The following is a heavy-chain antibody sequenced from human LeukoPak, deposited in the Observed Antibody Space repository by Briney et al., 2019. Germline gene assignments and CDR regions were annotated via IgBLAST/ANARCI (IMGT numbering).Heavy chain of an antibody. CDR2: ISSSSSYI. CDR3: ARYGEYSYGYRNAFDI. CDR1: GFTFSSYS. D-gene: IGHD5-18*01. J-gene: IGHJ3*02. Sequence: KPGGSLRLSCAASGFTFSSYSMNWVRQAPGKGLEWVSSISSSSSYIYYADSVKGRFTISRDNAKNSLYLQMNSLRAEDTAVYYCARYGEYSYGYRNAFDIWGQGTMVTVSS. V-gene: IGHV3-21*01.